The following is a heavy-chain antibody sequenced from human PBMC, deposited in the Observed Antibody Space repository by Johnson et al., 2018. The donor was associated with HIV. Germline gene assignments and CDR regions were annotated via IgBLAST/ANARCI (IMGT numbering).Heavy chain of an antibody. V-gene: IGHV3-9*01. CDR2: ISWNSGSI. CDR3: AKDLEGDPNAFDI. J-gene: IGHJ3*02. CDR1: GFTFDDYA. Sequence: VQLVESGGGLVQPGRSLRLSCAASGFTFDDYAMHWVRQAPGKGLEWVSGISWNSGSIGYADSVKGRFTISRDNAKNSLYLQMNSLRAEDTALYYCAKDLEGDPNAFDIWGQGTIVTVSS.